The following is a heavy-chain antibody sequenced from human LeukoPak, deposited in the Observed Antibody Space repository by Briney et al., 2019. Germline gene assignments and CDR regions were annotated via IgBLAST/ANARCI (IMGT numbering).Heavy chain of an antibody. CDR1: GFDFSTYA. CDR3: AGAAYYMDV. CDR2: ISTMSNYI. Sequence: GSLRLSCAASGFDFSTYAINWVRQAPGKGLEWVSSISTMSNYIFYGDSVKGRFTISRDNAKNTLYLQMNSLRAEDTAVYYCAGAAYYMDVWGQGTTVTVSS. J-gene: IGHJ6*03. V-gene: IGHV3-21*01.